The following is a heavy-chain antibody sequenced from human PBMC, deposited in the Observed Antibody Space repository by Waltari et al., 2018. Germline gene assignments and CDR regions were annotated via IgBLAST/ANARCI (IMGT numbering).Heavy chain of an antibody. D-gene: IGHD6-6*01. V-gene: IGHV4-59*11. CDR3: AREYSSSLAGEGYYFDY. CDR1: GGSISSHY. CDR2: IYYSGST. Sequence: QVQLQESGPGLVKPSETLSLTCTVSGGSISSHYWSWIRQPPGKGLEWIGYIYYSGSTNYNPSLKSRVTISVDTSKNQFSLKLSSVTAADTAVYYCAREYSSSLAGEGYYFDYWGQGTLVTVSS. J-gene: IGHJ4*02.